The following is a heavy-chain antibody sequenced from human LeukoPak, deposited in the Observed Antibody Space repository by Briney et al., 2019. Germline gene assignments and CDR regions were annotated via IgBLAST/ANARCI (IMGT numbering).Heavy chain of an antibody. V-gene: IGHV3-74*01. CDR1: GFTFSTYF. CDR3: AKEWTTVTSDYFDY. Sequence: GGSLRLSCAASGFTFSTYFIHWVRQGPGKGLVWVSRIGSDGSSASSADSVKGRFTISRDNSKNTLYLQMNSLRAEDTAVYYCAKEWTTVTSDYFDYWGQGTLVTVSS. CDR2: IGSDGSSA. J-gene: IGHJ4*02. D-gene: IGHD4-17*01.